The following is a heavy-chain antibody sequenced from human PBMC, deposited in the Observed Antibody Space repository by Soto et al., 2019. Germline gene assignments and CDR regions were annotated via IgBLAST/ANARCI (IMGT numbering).Heavy chain of an antibody. CDR2: INHSGST. Sequence: SETLSLTCAVEGGSFIGYYWSLIRQPPGKGLEWIGEINHSGSTNYNPSLKSRVTISVDTSKNQFSLKLSSVTAADTAVYYCARGHVGYCSGGSCSTYYYYYYMDVWGKGTTVTVSS. CDR1: GGSFIGYY. V-gene: IGHV4-34*01. J-gene: IGHJ6*03. CDR3: ARGHVGYCSGGSCSTYYYYYYMDV. D-gene: IGHD2-15*01.